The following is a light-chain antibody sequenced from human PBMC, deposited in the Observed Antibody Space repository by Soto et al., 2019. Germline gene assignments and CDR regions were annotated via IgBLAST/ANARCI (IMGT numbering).Light chain of an antibody. V-gene: IGKV3-20*01. CDR3: HQYGSSPLYT. Sequence: IVLTQSPGTLSLSPGERATLSCRASQSVSSSYLAWYQQKPGQAPRLLLYGASSRATGIPDRFSGSGSGTDFTLTISRLEPEDFAVYYCHQYGSSPLYTFGQGTKLEIK. CDR1: QSVSSSY. CDR2: GAS. J-gene: IGKJ2*01.